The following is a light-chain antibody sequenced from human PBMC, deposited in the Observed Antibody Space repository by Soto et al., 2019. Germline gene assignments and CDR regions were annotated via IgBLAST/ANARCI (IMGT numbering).Light chain of an antibody. CDR1: SSDVGAYNY. CDR2: EVS. CDR3: SSKTGSSTLVL. V-gene: IGLV2-14*01. J-gene: IGLJ2*01. Sequence: QSVLTQPASVSGSPGQSITISCTGTSSDVGAYNYVSWYQQHPGKAPKLMIYEVSNRPSGVSTRFSGSKSGNTASLTISGLQAEDEADYYCSSKTGSSTLVLFGGGTKLTVL.